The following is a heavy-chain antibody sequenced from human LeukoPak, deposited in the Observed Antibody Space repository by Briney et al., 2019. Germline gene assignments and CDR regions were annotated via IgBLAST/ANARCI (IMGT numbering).Heavy chain of an antibody. D-gene: IGHD3-22*01. CDR2: ITASGTAM. J-gene: IGHJ4*02. V-gene: IGHV3-48*02. Sequence: GGSLRLSCAASGFTFSSYSMNWARQAPGKGLEWVSHITASGTAMFYADSVKGRFTISRDNAKNSLYLQMNSLRDEDTAVYYCAKDLTMIVVQNYFDYWGQGTLVTVSS. CDR1: GFTFSSYS. CDR3: AKDLTMIVVQNYFDY.